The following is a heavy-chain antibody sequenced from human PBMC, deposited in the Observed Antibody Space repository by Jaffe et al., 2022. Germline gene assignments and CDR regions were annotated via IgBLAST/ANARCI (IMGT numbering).Heavy chain of an antibody. D-gene: IGHD3-10*01. CDR2: IYTSGST. V-gene: IGHV4-61*02. CDR3: ARESGFGEYN. CDR1: GGSISSGSYY. J-gene: IGHJ4*02. Sequence: QVQLQESGPGLVKPSQTLSLTCTVSGGSISSGSYYWSWIRQPAGKGLEWIGRIYTSGSTNYNPSLKSRVTISVDTSKNQFSLKLSSVTAADTAVYYCARESGFGEYNWGQGTLVTVSS.